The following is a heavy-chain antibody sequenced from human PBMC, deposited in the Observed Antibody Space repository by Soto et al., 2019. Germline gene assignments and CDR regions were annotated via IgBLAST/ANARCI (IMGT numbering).Heavy chain of an antibody. CDR3: AKGTWDSGITIFGVVIFFDY. D-gene: IGHD3-3*01. Sequence: GGSLRLSCAASGFTFSNYWMHWVRQAPGKGLVWVSRINSDGGSTTHADSVKGRFTISRDNSKNTLYLQMNSLRAEDTAVYYCAKGTWDSGITIFGVVIFFDYWGQGTPVTVSS. V-gene: IGHV3-74*01. CDR2: INSDGGST. J-gene: IGHJ4*02. CDR1: GFTFSNYW.